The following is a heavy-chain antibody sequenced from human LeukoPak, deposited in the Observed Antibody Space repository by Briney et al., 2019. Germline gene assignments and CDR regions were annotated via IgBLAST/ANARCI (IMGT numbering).Heavy chain of an antibody. J-gene: IGHJ4*02. Sequence: SETLSLTCTVSGGSISSSSYYWSWIRQPPGKGLEWIGEINHSGSTNYNPSLKSRVTISVDTSKNQFSLKLSSVTAADTAVYYCARVVDGRWLQLATFDYWGQGTLVTVSS. D-gene: IGHD5-24*01. CDR3: ARVVDGRWLQLATFDY. CDR1: GGSISSSSYY. V-gene: IGHV4-39*07. CDR2: INHSGST.